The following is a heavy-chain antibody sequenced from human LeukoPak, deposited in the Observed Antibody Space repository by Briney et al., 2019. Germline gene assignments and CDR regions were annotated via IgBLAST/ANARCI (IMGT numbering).Heavy chain of an antibody. CDR2: IIPIFGTA. CDR3: ARVPIAAAGRDEYYFDY. V-gene: IGHV1-69*13. CDR1: GGTFSSYA. Sequence: SVKVSCKASGGTFSSYAISWVRQAPGQGLEWMGGIIPIFGTANYAQKFQGRVTITADESTSTAYMELSSRRSEDTAVYYCARVPIAAAGRDEYYFDYWGQGTLVTVSS. J-gene: IGHJ4*02. D-gene: IGHD6-13*01.